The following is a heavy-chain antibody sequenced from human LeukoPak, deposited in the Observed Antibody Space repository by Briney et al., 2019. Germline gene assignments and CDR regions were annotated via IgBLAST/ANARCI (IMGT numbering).Heavy chain of an antibody. J-gene: IGHJ4*02. V-gene: IGHV4-39*02. CDR3: TRDIGDFVSDF. D-gene: IGHD2-21*02. CDR1: GGSICSGYY. Sequence: PSETLSLTCTVSGGSICSGYYWAWIRQPPGKGLGWIGSIHYGGTTHYNPSLQSRVTISTDTSKNQFALDLRSVTAADSAVYYCTRDIGDFVSDFGGQGTLVTVSS. CDR2: IHYGGTT.